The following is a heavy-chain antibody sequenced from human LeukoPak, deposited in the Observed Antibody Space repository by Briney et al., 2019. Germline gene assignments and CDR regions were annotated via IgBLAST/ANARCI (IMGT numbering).Heavy chain of an antibody. V-gene: IGHV3-30*02. CDR1: GFTFSTYG. CDR3: AKDPFGGSIFGVVILDP. CDR2: IRYDGSNK. D-gene: IGHD3-3*01. Sequence: PGGSLRLSCAASGFTFSTYGMHWVRQAPGKGLEWVAFIRYDGSNKYYADSVKGRFTISRDNSKNTLYLQMNSLRAEDTAVYYCAKDPFGGSIFGVVILDPWGQGTLVTVSS. J-gene: IGHJ5*02.